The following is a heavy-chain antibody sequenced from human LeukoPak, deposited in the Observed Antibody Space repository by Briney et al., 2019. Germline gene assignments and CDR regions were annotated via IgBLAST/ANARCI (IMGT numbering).Heavy chain of an antibody. CDR2: ISSSSSTI. CDR3: ARADFSTLDY. CDR1: GFTFSSYS. D-gene: IGHD2-15*01. Sequence: GGSLRLSCAASGFTFSSYSMNWVRQAPGKGLEWVSYISSSSSTIYYADSVKGRFTISRDNAKNSLYLQMNSLRAEDTAVYYCARADFSTLDYWGQGTLVTVSS. J-gene: IGHJ4*02. V-gene: IGHV3-48*01.